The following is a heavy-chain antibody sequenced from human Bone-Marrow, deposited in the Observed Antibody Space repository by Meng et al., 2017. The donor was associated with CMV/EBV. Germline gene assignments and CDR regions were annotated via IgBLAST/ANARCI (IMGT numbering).Heavy chain of an antibody. CDR1: GFTFSSYS. J-gene: IGHJ5*02. V-gene: IGHV3-21*06. CDR2: ISDSSSYI. Sequence: GESLKISCAASGFTFSSYSMNWVRQAPGKGLEWVSSISDSSSYIKYADSVRGRFIITRDNVKNSLSMQMKSLGAEDSDVYCCGRTGYDSSGYYAWWLGLWGQGTLVTVSS. CDR3: GRTGYDSSGYYAWWLGL. D-gene: IGHD3-22*01.